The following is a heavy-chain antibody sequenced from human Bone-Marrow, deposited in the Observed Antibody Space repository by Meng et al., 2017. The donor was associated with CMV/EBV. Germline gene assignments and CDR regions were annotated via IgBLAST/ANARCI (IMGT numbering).Heavy chain of an antibody. CDR2: ISNSGTDI. CDR3: ARNRGYSYGYGFDY. J-gene: IGHJ4*02. V-gene: IGHV3-11*04. D-gene: IGHD5-18*01. CDR1: GFTFSDYY. Sequence: GGSLRLSCAASGFTFSDYYLGWVRLAPGKGLEWVSYISNSGTDIYYAGSVKGRFTISRDNAKNSLYLQMNSLRAEDTAVYYCARNRGYSYGYGFDYWGQGTLVTVSS.